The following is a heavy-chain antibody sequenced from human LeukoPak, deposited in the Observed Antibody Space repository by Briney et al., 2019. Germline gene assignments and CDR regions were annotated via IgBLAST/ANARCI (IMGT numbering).Heavy chain of an antibody. CDR2: IYYSGST. Sequence: SETLSLTCTVSGGSISSSSYYWGWIRQPPGNRLEWIGSIYYSGSTYYNPSLKSRVTISVDTSKNQFSLKLSSVTAADTAVYYCARGSFELGYNWFDPWGQGTLVTVSS. V-gene: IGHV4-39*01. CDR1: GGSISSSSYY. D-gene: IGHD3/OR15-3a*01. J-gene: IGHJ5*02. CDR3: ARGSFELGYNWFDP.